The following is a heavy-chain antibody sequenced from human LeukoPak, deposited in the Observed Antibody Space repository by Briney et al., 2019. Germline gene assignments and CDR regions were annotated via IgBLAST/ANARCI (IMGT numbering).Heavy chain of an antibody. CDR2: IYISGST. CDR1: GGSISSSSYS. V-gene: IGHV4-61*02. Sequence: SETLSLTCTVSGGSISSSSYSWSWIRQPAGKGLEWIGRIYISGSTNYNPSLKSRVTISVDTSKKQFSLKLSSVTAADTAVYYCAREKIGYYDGSGRGWFDPWGQGTLVTVSS. CDR3: AREKIGYYDGSGRGWFDP. J-gene: IGHJ5*02. D-gene: IGHD3-22*01.